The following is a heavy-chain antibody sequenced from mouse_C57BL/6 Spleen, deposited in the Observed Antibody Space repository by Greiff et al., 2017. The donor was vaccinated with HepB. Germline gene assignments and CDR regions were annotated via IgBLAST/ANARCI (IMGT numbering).Heavy chain of an antibody. CDR3: AREGPPSGYFDY. J-gene: IGHJ2*01. V-gene: IGHV1-9*01. CDR1: GYTFTGYW. CDR2: ILPGSGST. D-gene: IGHD3-2*02. Sequence: QVQLQQSGAELMKPGASVKLSCKATGYTFTGYWIEWVKQRPGHGLEWIGEILPGSGSTNYNEKFKGKATLTVDKSSSTAYMELRSLTSEDSAVYYCAREGPPSGYFDYWGQGTTLTVSS.